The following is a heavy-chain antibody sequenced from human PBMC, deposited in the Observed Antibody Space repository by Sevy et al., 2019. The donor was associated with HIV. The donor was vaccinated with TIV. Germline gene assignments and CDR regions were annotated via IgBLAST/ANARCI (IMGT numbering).Heavy chain of an antibody. CDR1: GYTFTSYG. V-gene: IGHV1-18*04. CDR2: ISAYNGNT. D-gene: IGHD2-15*01. Sequence: ASVKVSCKASGYTFTSYGISWVRQAPGQGLEWMGWISAYNGNTNYAQKLQGRVTMTTDTSTSTAYMELRSLGSDDTAVYYCARAGRRDIVVVVAATGVDYWGQGTLVTVSS. J-gene: IGHJ4*02. CDR3: ARAGRRDIVVVVAATGVDY.